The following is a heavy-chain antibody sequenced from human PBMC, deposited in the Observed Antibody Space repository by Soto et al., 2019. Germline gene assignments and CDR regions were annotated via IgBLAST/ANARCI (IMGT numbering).Heavy chain of an antibody. CDR1: GFAFSSYP. D-gene: IGHD2-15*01. CDR3: AKASSGGSWPAYYYHMDV. J-gene: IGHJ6*03. Sequence: GGSLRLSCAASGFAFSSYPMSWVRQAPGKGLEWVSAISGSGGSTYYADSVKGRFTISRDNSKNTLYLQMNSLRAEDTAVYYCAKASSGGSWPAYYYHMDVWGKGTTVTVSS. V-gene: IGHV3-23*01. CDR2: ISGSGGST.